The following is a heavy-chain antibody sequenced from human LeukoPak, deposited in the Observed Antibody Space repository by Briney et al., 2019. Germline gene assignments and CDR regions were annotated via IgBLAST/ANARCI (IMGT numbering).Heavy chain of an antibody. V-gene: IGHV4-34*01. CDR2: INLGGST. CDR3: ALSLWFGESSVPNWFDP. D-gene: IGHD3-10*01. CDR1: GGSFDGYS. Sequence: SETLSLTCGIYGGSFDGYSWSWIRQSPGKGLEWIGEINLGGSTTYNPSLKSRVTISVDTSKNQFSLKLSSVTAADTAVYYCALSLWFGESSVPNWFDPWGQGTLVTVSS. J-gene: IGHJ5*02.